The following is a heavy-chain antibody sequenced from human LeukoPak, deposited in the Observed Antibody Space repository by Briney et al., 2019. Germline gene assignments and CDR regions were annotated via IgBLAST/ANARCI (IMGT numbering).Heavy chain of an antibody. J-gene: IGHJ4*02. V-gene: IGHV4-39*07. CDR2: IYYSGST. D-gene: IGHD3-22*01. Sequence: SETLSLTCTVSGGSISSSSYYWGWIRQPPGKGLEWIGSIYYSGSTYYNPSLKSRVTISVDTSKNQFSLKLSSVTAADTAVYYCARDPLYDSSGYYYFPFDYWGQGTLVTVSS. CDR3: ARDPLYDSSGYYYFPFDY. CDR1: GGSISSSSYY.